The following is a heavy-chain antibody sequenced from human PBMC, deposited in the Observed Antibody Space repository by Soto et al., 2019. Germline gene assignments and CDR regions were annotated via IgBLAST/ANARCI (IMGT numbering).Heavy chain of an antibody. CDR2: IGNKAKSYTS. J-gene: IGHJ4*02. D-gene: IGHD6-19*01. V-gene: IGHV3-72*01. Sequence: EVQLVESGGGLVQPGGSLRLSCAASGFTFSDHYMDWVRQAPGKGLEWVGRIGNKAKSYTSAYAASVKGRLTFSRDDSKNSVYLQMNNLKIDDTAVYYCTRVTKAGTTFFDSWGQGILVTVSS. CDR3: TRVTKAGTTFFDS. CDR1: GFTFSDHY.